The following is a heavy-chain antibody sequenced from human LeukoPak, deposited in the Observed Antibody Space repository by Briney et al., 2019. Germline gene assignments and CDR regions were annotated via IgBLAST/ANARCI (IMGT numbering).Heavy chain of an antibody. J-gene: IGHJ4*02. D-gene: IGHD4-17*01. V-gene: IGHV4-59*01. CDR3: ARVDPDYEFDY. CDR2: IYYSGST. Sequence: ASETLSLTCTVSGGSISSYYWSWIRQPPGKGLEWIGYIYYSGSTNYNPSLKSRVTISVDTSKNQFSLKLSSVTAADTAVYYCARVDPDYEFDYWGQGTLVTVSS. CDR1: GGSISSYY.